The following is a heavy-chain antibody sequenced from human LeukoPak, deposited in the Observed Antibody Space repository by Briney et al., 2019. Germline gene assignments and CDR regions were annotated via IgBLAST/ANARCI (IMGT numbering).Heavy chain of an antibody. CDR3: ARDAELRYFDWLLSTPDAFDI. CDR2: ISSSGSTI. Sequence: PGGSLRLSCAASGFTFSDYYMSWIRQAPGKGLEWVSYISSSGSTIYYADSVKGRFTISRDNAKNSLYLQMNSLRAEGTAVYYCARDAELRYFDWLLSTPDAFDIWGQGTMVTVSS. V-gene: IGHV3-11*01. D-gene: IGHD3-9*01. J-gene: IGHJ3*02. CDR1: GFTFSDYY.